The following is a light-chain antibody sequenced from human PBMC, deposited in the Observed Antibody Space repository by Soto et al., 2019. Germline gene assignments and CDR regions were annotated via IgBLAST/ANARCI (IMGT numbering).Light chain of an antibody. CDR1: QSVSSY. CDR3: QQRSNWPPLT. J-gene: IGKJ4*01. V-gene: IGKV3-11*01. CDR2: DDS. Sequence: EIVLTQSPATLSWSPGERATLSCRASQSVSSYLAWYQQKPGQAPRLLIYDDSNKSTGIPARFSGSESGTGFAHTISSLEPKDFVVYYCQQRSNWPPLTFGGGTKVEIK.